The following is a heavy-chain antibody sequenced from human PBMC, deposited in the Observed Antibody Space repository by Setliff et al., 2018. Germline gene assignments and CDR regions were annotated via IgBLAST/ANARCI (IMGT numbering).Heavy chain of an antibody. J-gene: IGHJ4*02. CDR2: ISPYNGDT. CDR1: GYSFTSYG. D-gene: IGHD3-16*01. CDR3: TRSRGPRVVLAADFDF. Sequence: ASVKVSCKASGYSFTSYGITWVRQAPGQGLEWMGWISPYNGDTRFQQKFQDRLTVTADTSTKTTYMELRSLTSDDTAVYFCTRSRGPRVVLAADFDFWGQGTLVTVSS. V-gene: IGHV1-18*04.